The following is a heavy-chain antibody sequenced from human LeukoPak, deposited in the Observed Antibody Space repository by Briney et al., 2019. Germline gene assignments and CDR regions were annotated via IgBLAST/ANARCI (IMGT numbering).Heavy chain of an antibody. J-gene: IGHJ4*02. CDR1: GFTFTTYA. CDR2: INGSGGRT. V-gene: IGHV3-23*01. CDR3: AIGPPYGGYSD. D-gene: IGHD5-12*01. Sequence: GGSLRLSCAASGFTFTTYAMTWVRQAPGKGPEWVSTINGSGGRTYYADSLKGRFTISRDNSKNTLYLQMNSLRAEDTAVYYCAIGPPYGGYSDWGQGTLVTVSS.